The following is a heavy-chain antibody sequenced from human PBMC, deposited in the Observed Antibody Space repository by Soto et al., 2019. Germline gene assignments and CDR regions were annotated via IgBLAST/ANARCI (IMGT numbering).Heavy chain of an antibody. CDR1: GGTFSSYT. V-gene: IGHV1-69*02. D-gene: IGHD2-21*02. CDR2: IIPILGIA. Sequence: QVQLVQSGAEVKKPGSSVKVSCKASGGTFSSYTISWVRQAPGQGLEWMGRIIPILGIANYAQKFQGRVTITADKSTSTAYMELCRLRSEDTAVYYCARVGMTPSPGGAFDIWGQGTMVTVSS. CDR3: ARVGMTPSPGGAFDI. J-gene: IGHJ3*02.